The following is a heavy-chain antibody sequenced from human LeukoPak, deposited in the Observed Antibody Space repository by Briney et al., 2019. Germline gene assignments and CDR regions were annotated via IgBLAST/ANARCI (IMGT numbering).Heavy chain of an antibody. CDR3: ARDSTVRSWYFDL. V-gene: IGHV4-4*02. CDR1: GDSISSSHW. CDR2: IYHSGSA. Sequence: SGTLSLTCAVYGDSISSSHWWTCVRQSPGRGREGIGEIYHSGSADYNPSLTSRVTISIDKSKHEFSLKLIFVTAADTAVYYCARDSTVRSWYFDLLGRGTLVTVSS. J-gene: IGHJ2*01. D-gene: IGHD4-17*01.